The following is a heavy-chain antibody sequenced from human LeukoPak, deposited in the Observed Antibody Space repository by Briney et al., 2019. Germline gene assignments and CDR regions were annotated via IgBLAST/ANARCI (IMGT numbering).Heavy chain of an antibody. V-gene: IGHV3-11*01. CDR3: ARDAISPQLEETA. CDR2: ISGGGTTI. D-gene: IGHD1-1*01. CDR1: GFTFSDYY. J-gene: IGHJ6*04. Sequence: GGSLRLSCAASGFTFSDYYMNWVRQAPGKGLECVASISGGGTTIFYADSVKGRFTVSRNNDKNSLYLQMNSLRDEHTAVYYCARDAISPQLEETAWGKGTTVIVSS.